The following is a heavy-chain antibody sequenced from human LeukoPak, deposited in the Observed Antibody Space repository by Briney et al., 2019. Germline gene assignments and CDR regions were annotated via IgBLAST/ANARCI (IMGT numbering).Heavy chain of an antibody. D-gene: IGHD3-10*01. CDR2: IYTSGST. CDR1: GGSISSGSYY. V-gene: IGHV4-61*02. CDR3: ARRMGRRFGERYYYYHYMDV. Sequence: SETLSLTCTVSGGSISSGSYYWSWIRQPAGKGLEWIGRIYTSGSTNYNPSLKSRVTISVDTSKNQFSLKLSSVTAADTAVYYCARRMGRRFGERYYYYHYMDVWGKGTTVTISS. J-gene: IGHJ6*03.